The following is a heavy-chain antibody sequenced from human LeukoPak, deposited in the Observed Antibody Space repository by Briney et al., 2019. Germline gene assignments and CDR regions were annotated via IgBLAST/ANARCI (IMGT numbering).Heavy chain of an antibody. CDR1: GFTFSSYA. Sequence: GGSLRLSCAASGFTFSSYAMHWVRQAPGKGLEWVSAISGSGGSTYYADSVKGRFTISRDNSKNTLYLQMNSLRAEDTAVYYCAKDPSPIRAYCSGGSCHHAGYFDYWGQGTLVTVSS. J-gene: IGHJ4*02. V-gene: IGHV3-23*01. D-gene: IGHD2-15*01. CDR2: ISGSGGST. CDR3: AKDPSPIRAYCSGGSCHHAGYFDY.